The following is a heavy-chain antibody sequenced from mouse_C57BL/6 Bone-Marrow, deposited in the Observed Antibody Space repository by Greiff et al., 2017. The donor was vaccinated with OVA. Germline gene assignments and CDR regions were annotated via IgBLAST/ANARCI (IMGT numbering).Heavy chain of an antibody. D-gene: IGHD2-12*01. CDR1: GFTFSSYG. CDR2: ISSGGSYT. V-gene: IGHV5-6*02. J-gene: IGHJ2*01. CDR3: ARDDDDY. Sequence: DVMLVESGGDLVKPGGSLKLSCAASGFTFSSYGMSWVRQTPDKRLEWVATISSGGSYTYYPDSVKGRFTISRDNAKNTLYLQMSSLKSEDTAMYYCARDDDDYWGQGTTLTVSS.